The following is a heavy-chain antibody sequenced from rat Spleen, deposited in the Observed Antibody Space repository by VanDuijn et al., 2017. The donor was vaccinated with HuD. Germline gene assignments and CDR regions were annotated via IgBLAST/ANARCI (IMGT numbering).Heavy chain of an antibody. CDR2: ISYDGSST. Sequence: EVQLVESGGGLVQPGRSLKLSCAASGFTFSNYGMAWVCQAPTKGLEWVATISYDGSSTYYRDSVKGRFTISRDNAKSTLYLQMDSLRSEDTATYYCGRRVFNYGGPYFYFDFWGPGTMVTVSS. V-gene: IGHV5-29*01. CDR3: GRRVFNYGGPYFYFDF. D-gene: IGHD1-11*01. CDR1: GFTFSNYG. J-gene: IGHJ1*01.